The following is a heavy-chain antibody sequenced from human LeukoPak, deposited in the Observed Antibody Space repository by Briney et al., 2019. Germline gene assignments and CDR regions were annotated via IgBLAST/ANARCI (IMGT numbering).Heavy chain of an antibody. CDR3: AREAVAARPFSFDY. CDR1: GYTFTSYG. D-gene: IGHD6-6*01. CDR2: ISAYNGNT. V-gene: IGHV1-18*01. J-gene: IGHJ4*02. Sequence: ASVKVSCKASGYTFTSYGISWVRQAPGQGLEWMGWISAYNGNTNYAQKLQGRVTMTTDTSTSTAYKELSSLRSEDTAVYYCAREAVAARPFSFDYWGQGTLVTVSS.